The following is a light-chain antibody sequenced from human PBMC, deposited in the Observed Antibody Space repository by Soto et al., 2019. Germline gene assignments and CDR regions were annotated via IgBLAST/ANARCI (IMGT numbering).Light chain of an antibody. CDR3: QQYYSYPLT. CDR2: AAS. Sequence: AIRMTQSPSSLSASTRDQVTIPCRASEGISSYLAWDQQKPGKAPKLLIYAASTLQSGVPSRFSGSGSGTDFTLTISCLQSEDFATYYCQQYYSYPLTFGGGTKVDI. V-gene: IGKV1-8*01. J-gene: IGKJ4*01. CDR1: EGISSY.